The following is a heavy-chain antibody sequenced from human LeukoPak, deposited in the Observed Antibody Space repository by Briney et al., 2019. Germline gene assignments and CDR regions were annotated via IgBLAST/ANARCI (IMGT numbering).Heavy chain of an antibody. CDR2: IKQDGSEK. CDR1: GFTFSSYW. D-gene: IGHD6-13*01. J-gene: IGHJ4*02. Sequence: GGSLRLSCAASGFTFSSYWMSWVRQAPGKGLEWVANIKQDGSEKYYVDSVKGRFTISRDNAKNSLYLQMNSLRAEDTAVYYCARDLTLSSSWKGPFGYWGQGTLVTVSS. CDR3: ARDLTLSSSWKGPFGY. V-gene: IGHV3-7*01.